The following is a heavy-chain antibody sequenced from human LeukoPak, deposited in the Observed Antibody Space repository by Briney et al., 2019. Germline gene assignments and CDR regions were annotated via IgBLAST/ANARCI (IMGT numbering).Heavy chain of an antibody. CDR1: GDSVSSSSDA. J-gene: IGHJ3*02. CDR3: ARGRNNAFDI. V-gene: IGHV6-1*01. Sequence: SQTLSLTCAISGDSVSSSSDAWNRIRQSPSRGLEWLGRTYYRSNDYAVSVKTRMAINVDTSKNQVSLQLSSVTPEDTAVYYCARGRNNAFDIWGQGTMVTVSS. CDR2: TYYRSN. D-gene: IGHD1/OR15-1a*01.